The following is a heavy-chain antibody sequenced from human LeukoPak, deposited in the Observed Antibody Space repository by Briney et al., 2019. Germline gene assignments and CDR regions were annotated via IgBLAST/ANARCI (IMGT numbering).Heavy chain of an antibody. J-gene: IGHJ4*02. CDR1: GFTFSSYA. Sequence: GGSLRLSCAASGFTFSSYAMHWVRQAPGKGLEYVSAISSNGGSTYYANSVKGRFTISRDNAKNSLYLQMNSLRAEDTAVYYCARADYDYVWGSYRQYYFDYWGQGTLVTVSS. V-gene: IGHV3-64*01. D-gene: IGHD3-16*02. CDR2: ISSNGGST. CDR3: ARADYDYVWGSYRQYYFDY.